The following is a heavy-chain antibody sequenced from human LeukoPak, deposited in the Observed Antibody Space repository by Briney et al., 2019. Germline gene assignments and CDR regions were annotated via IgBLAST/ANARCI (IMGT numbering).Heavy chain of an antibody. CDR1: GGSISSGYYY. Sequence: PETLSLTCTVSGGSISSGYYYWGWIRQPPGKGLEWIGEIYHSGNTNYNPSLESRLTISVDKSKNQFSLKLSSVTAADTAVYYCARRSPGWFDPWGQGTLVTVSS. D-gene: IGHD1-14*01. J-gene: IGHJ5*02. V-gene: IGHV4-39*07. CDR3: ARRSPGWFDP. CDR2: IYHSGNT.